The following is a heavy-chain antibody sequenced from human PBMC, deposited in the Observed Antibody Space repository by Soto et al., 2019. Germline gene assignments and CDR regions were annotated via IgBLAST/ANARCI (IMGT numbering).Heavy chain of an antibody. CDR3: ARVGSSTSFNWFDP. D-gene: IGHD2-2*01. V-gene: IGHV4-31*03. Sequence: SETLSLTCTVSGGSISSGGYYWSWIRQHPGKGLEWIGYIYYSGSTYYSPSLKSRVTISVDTSKNQFSLKLSSVTAADTAVYYCARVGSSTSFNWFDPWGQGTQVTVSS. J-gene: IGHJ5*02. CDR1: GGSISSGGYY. CDR2: IYYSGST.